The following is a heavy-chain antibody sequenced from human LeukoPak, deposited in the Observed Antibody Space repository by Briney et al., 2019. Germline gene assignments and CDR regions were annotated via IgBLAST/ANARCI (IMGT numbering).Heavy chain of an antibody. CDR1: GFTFGAYH. D-gene: IGHD3-3*02. J-gene: IGHJ4*02. CDR2: VTGSGSDM. CDR3: ARLLRGGISGYYFDY. V-gene: IGHV3-11*04. Sequence: AGGSLRLSCAASGFTFGAYHMSWIRQAPGKGLEWISYVTGSGSDMPYADSVKGRFTISRDNAKNSLYLQMNSLRAEDTAVYNCARLLRGGISGYYFDYWGQGTLVAVSS.